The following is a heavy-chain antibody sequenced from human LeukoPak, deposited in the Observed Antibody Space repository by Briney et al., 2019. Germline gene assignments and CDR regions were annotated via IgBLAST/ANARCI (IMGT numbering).Heavy chain of an antibody. CDR1: GGSISTGGYY. V-gene: IGHV4-31*03. J-gene: IGHJ5*02. Sequence: SETLSLTCTVSGGSISTGGYYCSWLRQHPGKGLEWMWYIYYSGSTYYTPSLKSRVTISVDTSKNQFSLRLSSVTAADTAVYYCARATVTMSFDPWGQGTLVTVSS. D-gene: IGHD4-11*01. CDR2: IYYSGST. CDR3: ARATVTMSFDP.